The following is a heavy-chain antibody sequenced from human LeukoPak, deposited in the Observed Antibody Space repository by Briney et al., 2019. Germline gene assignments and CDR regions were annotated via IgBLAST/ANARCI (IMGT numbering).Heavy chain of an antibody. CDR1: GGSIISSGYS. Sequence: PSQTLSPTCTVSGGSIISSGYSWSWIRQPPGKGLEWIGYIYYSGTTYYKPSLKSRVNISVDMSKNQFSLKLSSVTAADTAIYYCARGGYYGSGNDFRFDPWGQGTLVTVSS. D-gene: IGHD3-10*01. CDR2: IYYSGTT. CDR3: ARGGYYGSGNDFRFDP. J-gene: IGHJ5*02. V-gene: IGHV4-30-4*07.